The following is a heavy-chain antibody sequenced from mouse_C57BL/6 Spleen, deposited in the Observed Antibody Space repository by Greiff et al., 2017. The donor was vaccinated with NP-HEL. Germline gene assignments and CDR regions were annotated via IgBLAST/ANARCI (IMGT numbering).Heavy chain of an antibody. CDR2: INPGSGGT. CDR3: ARRGDYDGDY. CDR1: GYAFTTYL. D-gene: IGHD2-4*01. Sequence: VQLQQSGAELVRPGTSVKVSCKASGYAFTTYLIEWVKQRPGQGLEWIGVINPGSGGTNYNEKFKGKATLTADKSSSTDYMQLSSLTSEDSAVYFCARRGDYDGDYWGQGTTLTVSS. V-gene: IGHV1-54*01. J-gene: IGHJ2*01.